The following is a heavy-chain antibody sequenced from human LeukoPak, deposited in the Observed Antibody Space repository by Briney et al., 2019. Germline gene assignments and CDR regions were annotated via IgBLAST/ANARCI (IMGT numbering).Heavy chain of an antibody. CDR1: GYTFTSYD. CDR2: MNPNSGNT. V-gene: IGHV1-8*01. D-gene: IGHD6-13*01. Sequence: GASVKVSCKASGYTFTSYDINWVRQATGQGLEWMGWMNPNSGNTGYAQKFQDRVTMTRNTSISTAYMELSSLRSEDTAVYYCARSHSSSWYISGYYYYYGMDVWGQGTTVTVSS. J-gene: IGHJ6*02. CDR3: ARSHSSSWYISGYYYYYGMDV.